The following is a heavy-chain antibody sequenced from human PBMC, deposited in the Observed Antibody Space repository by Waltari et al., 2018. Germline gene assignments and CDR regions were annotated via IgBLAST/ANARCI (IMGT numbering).Heavy chain of an antibody. D-gene: IGHD6-19*01. CDR2: IHSSGKT. V-gene: IGHV4-39*07. Sequence: QLRLQESGPGLVKPSETLSLTCSVSLGSINNTAYYWGWIRQPPGKGLEWIGSIHSSGKTYYNPSLKSRVTISVDTSKNQFSLKLSSVTAADTAVYYCARGGSGWYGSFDYWGQGTLVTVSS. J-gene: IGHJ4*02. CDR3: ARGGSGWYGSFDY. CDR1: LGSINNTAYY.